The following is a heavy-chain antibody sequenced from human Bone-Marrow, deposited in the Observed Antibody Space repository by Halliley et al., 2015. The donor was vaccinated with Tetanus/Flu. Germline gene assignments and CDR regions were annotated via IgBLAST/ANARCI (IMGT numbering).Heavy chain of an antibody. V-gene: IGHV3-21*06. J-gene: IGHJ4*02. Sequence: SLRLSCAASGFTFDSYTMNWVRQAPGKGLEWVSSISSRSACIQYADSMEGRFTISRDNGKNSLYLQMVSLRAEDAAVYYCARQISPGIGSSRPLFDFWGQGTLVTVSS. CDR2: ISSRSACI. CDR3: ARQISPGIGSSRPLFDF. CDR1: GFTFDSYT. D-gene: IGHD6-6*01.